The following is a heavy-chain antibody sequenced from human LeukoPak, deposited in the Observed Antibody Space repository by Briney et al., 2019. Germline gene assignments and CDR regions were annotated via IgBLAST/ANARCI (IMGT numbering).Heavy chain of an antibody. CDR1: GFTFSSYW. V-gene: IGHV3-74*01. J-gene: IGHJ4*02. Sequence: PGGSLRLSCAASGFTFSSYWMHWVRQAPGKGLVWVSRINSDGSSTSYADSVKGRFTISRDNAKNSLYLQMNSLRAEDTALYYCAKSPASMVRGVNFDYWGQGTLVTVSS. D-gene: IGHD3-10*01. CDR2: INSDGSST. CDR3: AKSPASMVRGVNFDY.